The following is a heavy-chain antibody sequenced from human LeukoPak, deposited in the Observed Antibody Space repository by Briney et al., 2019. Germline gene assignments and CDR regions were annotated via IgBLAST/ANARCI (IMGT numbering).Heavy chain of an antibody. V-gene: IGHV4-34*01. CDR1: GGSFSGYY. D-gene: IGHD3-22*01. J-gene: IGHJ4*02. CDR3: ARALIYDSSGYQDY. Sequence: SETLSLTCAVYGGSFSGYYWSWIRQPPGKGLEWIGEINHSGSTNYNPSLKSRVTISVDTSKNQFSLKLSSVTAADTAVYYCARALIYDSSGYQDYWGQGTLVTVSS. CDR2: INHSGST.